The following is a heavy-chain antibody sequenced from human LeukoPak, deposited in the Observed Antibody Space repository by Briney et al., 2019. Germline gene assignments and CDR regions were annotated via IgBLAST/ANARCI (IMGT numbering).Heavy chain of an antibody. CDR2: MNPNSGNT. V-gene: IGHV1-8*01. CDR3: ARDLLVHTHDGSHQTEVEGFDI. Sequence: ASVQVSCQASGYTFTSYDINWVRQATGQGLEWMGWMNPNSGNTGYAQKFQGRVTMTRNTSISTAYMELSSLTSDDAAVYFCARDLLVHTHDGSHQTEVEGFDIWGQGTMVTVSS. J-gene: IGHJ3*02. D-gene: IGHD1-1*01. CDR1: GYTFTSYD.